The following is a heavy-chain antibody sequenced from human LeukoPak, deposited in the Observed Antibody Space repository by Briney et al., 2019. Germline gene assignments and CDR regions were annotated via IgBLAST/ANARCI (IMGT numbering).Heavy chain of an antibody. J-gene: IGHJ4*02. D-gene: IGHD2-2*01. V-gene: IGHV3-23*01. CDR3: AKDQYCTSTSCYVGY. CDR2: ISGSGSST. Sequence: GGSLRLSCAASGFTFSSYAMSWVRQAPGKGLEGVSGISGSGSSTFYADSVRGRSTISRDNSKNTLYLQMNSLRAEDTAVYYCAKDQYCTSTSCYVGYWGQGTLVTVSS. CDR1: GFTFSSYA.